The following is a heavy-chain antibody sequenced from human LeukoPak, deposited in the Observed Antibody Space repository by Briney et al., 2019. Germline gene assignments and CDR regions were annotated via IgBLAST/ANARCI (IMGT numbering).Heavy chain of an antibody. D-gene: IGHD3-9*01. CDR3: ARGFPNVNKYYDILTGYPYYFDY. CDR2: LIPIFGTA. Sequence: GASVKVSCKASGGTFSSYAISWVRQAPGQGLEWMGGLIPIFGTANYAQKFQGRVTITADESTSTAYMELSSLRSEDTAVYYCARGFPNVNKYYDILTGYPYYFDYWGQGTLVTVSS. CDR1: GGTFSSYA. J-gene: IGHJ4*02. V-gene: IGHV1-69*13.